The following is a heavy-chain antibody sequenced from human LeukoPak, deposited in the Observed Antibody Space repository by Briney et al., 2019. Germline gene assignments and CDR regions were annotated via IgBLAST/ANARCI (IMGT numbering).Heavy chain of an antibody. CDR3: ARTGPWVRGTPFDY. CDR2: IYYSGST. D-gene: IGHD3-10*01. Sequence: SETLSLTCTVSGGSISSYYWSWIRQPPGKGLEWIGYIYYSGSTNYNPSLKSRVTISVDTSKNQFSLKLSSVTAADTAVYYCARTGPWVRGTPFDYWGQGTLVTVSS. V-gene: IGHV4-59*08. CDR1: GGSISSYY. J-gene: IGHJ4*02.